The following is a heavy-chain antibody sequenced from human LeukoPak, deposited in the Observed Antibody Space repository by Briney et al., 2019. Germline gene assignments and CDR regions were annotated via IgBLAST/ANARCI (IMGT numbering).Heavy chain of an antibody. V-gene: IGHV4-34*01. J-gene: IGHJ5*02. Sequence: SETLSLTCAVYGGSFSGYYWSWIRQPPGKGLEWIGEINHSGSTNYNPSLKSRVTISVDTSKNQFSLKLSSVTAADTAVHYCARGRRKVCIVVVPAAIGYWFDPWGQGTLVTVSS. CDR1: GGSFSGYY. CDR3: ARGRRKVCIVVVPAAIGYWFDP. CDR2: INHSGST. D-gene: IGHD2-2*01.